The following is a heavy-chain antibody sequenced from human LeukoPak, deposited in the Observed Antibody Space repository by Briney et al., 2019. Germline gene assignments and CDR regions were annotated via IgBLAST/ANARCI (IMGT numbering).Heavy chain of an antibody. D-gene: IGHD5-18*01. CDR1: GFTFSDYG. V-gene: IGHV3-30*02. Sequence: PGGSLRLSCAASGFTFSDYGMHWVRQAPGKGLEWVAFIRYDGSFQFYAGSVKGRFTFSRDNSKNTLFLQMNSLRAEDTAVYYCAKGDTAMETHYFDYWGQGTLVTVSS. CDR3: AKGDTAMETHYFDY. CDR2: IRYDGSFQ. J-gene: IGHJ4*02.